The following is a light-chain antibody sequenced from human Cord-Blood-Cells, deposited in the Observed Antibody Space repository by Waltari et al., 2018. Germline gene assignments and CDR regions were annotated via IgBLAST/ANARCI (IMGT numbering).Light chain of an antibody. CDR3: QQSYSTPYT. J-gene: IGKJ2*01. Sequence: DIQMTQSPSSLSASLGDRLTITSRASQSISSSLNWYQQKPGKAPKLLIYAASSLQSGVPSRFSGSGSGTDFTLTISSLQPEDFATYYCQQSYSTPYTFGQGTKLEIK. CDR2: AAS. CDR1: QSISSS. V-gene: IGKV1-39*01.